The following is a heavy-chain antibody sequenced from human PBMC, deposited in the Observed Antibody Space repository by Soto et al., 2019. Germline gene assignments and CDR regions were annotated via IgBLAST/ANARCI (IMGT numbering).Heavy chain of an antibody. CDR2: IWYDGGNK. V-gene: IGHV3-33*01. CDR3: ARDGQWLTRVGLRSSYYFDY. D-gene: IGHD6-19*01. CDR1: GFNFSSYV. Sequence: QVQLVESGGGLVQPGRSLRLSCAASGFNFSSYVMHWVRQAPGKGLEWVAVIWYDGGNKYDADSVKDHFTISRDNSKNTLDVSRNSLRAEETAVYYCARDGQWLTRVGLRSSYYFDYWGQGTLVTVSS. J-gene: IGHJ4*02.